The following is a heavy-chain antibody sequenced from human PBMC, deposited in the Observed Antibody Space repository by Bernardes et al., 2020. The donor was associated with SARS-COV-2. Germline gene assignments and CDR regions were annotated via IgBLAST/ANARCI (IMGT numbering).Heavy chain of an antibody. J-gene: IGHJ3*02. CDR1: GGTFSSYA. Sequence: SVKVSCKASGGTFSSYAIRWVRQAPGQGLAWMGGIIPIFGTANYAQKFQGRVTITADESTSTAYMELSSLRSEDTAVYYWASLATAAFDIWGQGTMVTVSS. V-gene: IGHV1-69*13. CDR3: ASLATAAFDI. CDR2: IIPIFGTA. D-gene: IGHD1-26*01.